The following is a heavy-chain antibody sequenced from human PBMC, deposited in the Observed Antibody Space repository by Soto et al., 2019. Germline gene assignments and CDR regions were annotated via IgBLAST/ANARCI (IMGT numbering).Heavy chain of an antibody. CDR1: GGTLRSYS. J-gene: IGHJ5*02. Sequence: QVQLVQSGAEVKKPGSSVKVSCKASGGTLRSYSISWVRQAPGQGLEWMGGIIPIFGTANYAQKFQGRVTISADESTSPAYMELTNLKAEDTAVYYCARSRFGGKLPSYNWFDPWGQGTLVTVSS. D-gene: IGHD3-16*02. V-gene: IGHV1-69*01. CDR2: IIPIFGTA. CDR3: ARSRFGGKLPSYNWFDP.